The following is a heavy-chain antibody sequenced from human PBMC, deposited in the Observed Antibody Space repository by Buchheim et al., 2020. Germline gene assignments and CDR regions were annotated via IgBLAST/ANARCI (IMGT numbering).Heavy chain of an antibody. J-gene: IGHJ6*02. CDR3: AKERSYEFHFYALDV. CDR1: GFIFNNYG. CDR2: ISYDGGKK. Sequence: QVELVESGGGVVQPGRSLRLSCEASGFIFNNYGLHWVRQAPGKGLEWVALISYDGGKKYYGDSVKGRFAISRDNSKNTLYLQMNTLRAEDTAVYYCAKERSYEFHFYALDVWGQGTT. V-gene: IGHV3-30*18. D-gene: IGHD5-12*01.